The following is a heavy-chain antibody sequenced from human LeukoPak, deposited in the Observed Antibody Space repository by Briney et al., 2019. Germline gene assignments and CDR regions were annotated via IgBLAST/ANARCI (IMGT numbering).Heavy chain of an antibody. D-gene: IGHD5-24*01. V-gene: IGHV3-7*01. J-gene: IGHJ4*02. CDR3: ARDYKYAFDN. Sequence: GGSLRLSCAGSGFTFSSYWMTWVRQAPGKGLEWVANIKKDGSAQNYVDSVKGRFSISRDNAQDSLYLQMNSLRVEDTAVYYCARDYKYAFDNWGQGTLVTVSS. CDR2: IKKDGSAQ. CDR1: GFTFSSYW.